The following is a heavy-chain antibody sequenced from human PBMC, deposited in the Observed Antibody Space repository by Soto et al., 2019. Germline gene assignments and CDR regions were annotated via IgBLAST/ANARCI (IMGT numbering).Heavy chain of an antibody. Sequence: ASVEVSCKASGYTFTSYDINWVRQATGQGLERMGWMNPNSGNTGYAQKFQGRVTMTRNTSISTAYMELSSLISEDTAVYYCARGMIDWLDYWGQGTLVTVSS. CDR1: GYTFTSYD. J-gene: IGHJ4*02. CDR3: ARGMIDWLDY. D-gene: IGHD3-9*01. V-gene: IGHV1-8*01. CDR2: MNPNSGNT.